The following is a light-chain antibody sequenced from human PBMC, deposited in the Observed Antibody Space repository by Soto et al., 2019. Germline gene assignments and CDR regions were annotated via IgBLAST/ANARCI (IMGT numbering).Light chain of an antibody. J-gene: IGKJ1*01. V-gene: IGKV3-20*01. Sequence: EIVLTQSPGTLSLSPGERATLSCRASQSVSSSYLAWYQQKPGQAPRLLIYDASSRATGIPDRFSGSGSGTDFTLTISRLEPEDFAEYYCQQYGSSPRTFGQGTKVDIK. CDR3: QQYGSSPRT. CDR2: DAS. CDR1: QSVSSSY.